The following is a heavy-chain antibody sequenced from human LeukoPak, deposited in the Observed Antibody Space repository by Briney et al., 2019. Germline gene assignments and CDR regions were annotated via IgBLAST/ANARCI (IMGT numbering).Heavy chain of an antibody. Sequence: ASVKVSCKASGYTFTGYYMHWVRQAPGQGLEWMGWINPNSGGTNYAQKFQGRVTMTRDTSISTAYMELSRLRSDDTAVYYCARDPEYYYDSSDNFDYWGQGTLVTVSS. CDR2: INPNSGGT. CDR1: GYTFTGYY. J-gene: IGHJ4*02. CDR3: ARDPEYYYDSSDNFDY. D-gene: IGHD3-22*01. V-gene: IGHV1-2*02.